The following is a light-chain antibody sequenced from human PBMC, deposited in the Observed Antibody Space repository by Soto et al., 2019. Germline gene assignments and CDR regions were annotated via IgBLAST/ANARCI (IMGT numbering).Light chain of an antibody. Sequence: QSVLTQSSSASASLGSSVKLTCTLSSGHSSYIIAWHQQQPGKAPRYLMKLEGSGSYNKGSGVPDRFSGSSSGADRYLTISTLQFEDEADYYCETWDSDTVFGGGTKLTVL. CDR2: LEGSGSY. J-gene: IGLJ2*01. V-gene: IGLV4-60*02. CDR1: SGHSSYI. CDR3: ETWDSDTV.